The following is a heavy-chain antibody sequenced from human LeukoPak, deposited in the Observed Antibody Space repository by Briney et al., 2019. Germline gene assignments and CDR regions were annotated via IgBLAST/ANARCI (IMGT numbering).Heavy chain of an antibody. CDR1: GSTFSSNA. D-gene: IGHD1-1*01. CDR2: ISGGGGST. CDR3: AKGTTGTTSDWFDP. J-gene: IGHJ5*02. V-gene: IGHV3-23*01. Sequence: PGGSLRLSCADSGSTFSSNAMSWVRQTPGKGLEWVSAISGGGGSTYYADSVKGRFTISRDNSKNTLYLQMNSLRAEDTAVYYCAKGTTGTTSDWFDPWGQGTLVTVSS.